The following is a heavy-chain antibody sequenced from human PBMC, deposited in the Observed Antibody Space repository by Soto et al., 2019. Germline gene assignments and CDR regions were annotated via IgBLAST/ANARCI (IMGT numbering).Heavy chain of an antibody. CDR3: ARDQGDSSGWYDVYVDL. Sequence: QVQLQQSGPGLVKPSQTLSLTCAISGDSVSSNSAAWYWIRQSPSRGLEWQGRTYYRPKWYNDYAVSVKSRITINPDPSKNQFSLQLNSVTPEDTAVYYCARDQGDSSGWYDVYVDLWGRGTLVTVSS. CDR1: GDSVSSNSAA. CDR2: TYYRPKWYN. D-gene: IGHD6-19*01. V-gene: IGHV6-1*01. J-gene: IGHJ2*01.